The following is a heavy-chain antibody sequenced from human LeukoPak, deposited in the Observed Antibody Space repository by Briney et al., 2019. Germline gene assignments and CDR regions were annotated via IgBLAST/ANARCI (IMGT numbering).Heavy chain of an antibody. J-gene: IGHJ5*01. D-gene: IGHD3-22*01. CDR1: GGTFNRYA. CDR2: IGTYGGDT. Sequence: ASVKVSCKASGGTFNRYAVTWVRQAPGQGLEWMGWIGTYGGDTYYAQKFQGRITVTTDTSTSTVYMELRNLRSDDTAVYYCARDLWNFYDDSGYNRDFDSWGQGTLVTVSS. CDR3: ARDLWNFYDDSGYNRDFDS. V-gene: IGHV1-18*01.